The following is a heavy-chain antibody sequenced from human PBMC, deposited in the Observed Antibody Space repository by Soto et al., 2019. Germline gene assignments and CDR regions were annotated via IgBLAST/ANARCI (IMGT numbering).Heavy chain of an antibody. V-gene: IGHV3-33*08. CDR2: IWYDGSNQ. J-gene: IGHJ4*02. CDR1: GFTFSSYG. D-gene: IGHD3-10*01. CDR3: ARAVRGVAIDY. Sequence: GGSLRLSCAASGFTFSSYGMHWVRQAPGKGLEWVAVIWYDGSNQYYADSVKGRFTISKDNSKNTVYLQMNSLRAEDTAVYYCARAVRGVAIDYWGQGTLVTVSS.